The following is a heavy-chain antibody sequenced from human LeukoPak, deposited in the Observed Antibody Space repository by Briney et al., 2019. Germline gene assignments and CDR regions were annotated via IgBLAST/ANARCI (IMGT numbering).Heavy chain of an antibody. J-gene: IGHJ5*02. Sequence: GGSLRLSCAASGFTFGSHWMNWVRQAPGKGPVWVSRINGDGSTTVYADSVQGRFSISRDNAKSTLYLHMNSLRAEDTAVYYCAREGGGYCSGINCWKWFDPWGQGTLVTVSS. CDR3: AREGGGYCSGINCWKWFDP. D-gene: IGHD2-15*01. V-gene: IGHV3-74*01. CDR2: INGDGSTT. CDR1: GFTFGSHW.